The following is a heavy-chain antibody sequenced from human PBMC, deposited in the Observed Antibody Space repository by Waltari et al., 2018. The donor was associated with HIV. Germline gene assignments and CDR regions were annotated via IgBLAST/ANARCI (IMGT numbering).Heavy chain of an antibody. D-gene: IGHD3-10*01. Sequence: EVQLEESGGALVQPGRSLRLSCAASGFAFSEHAIHWVRQVPGKGLEWVSGISGNSATIGYGDSGKGRFTISRDNAKNSVYLEMNGLTPEDTALYYCARDARGHYYYYTMDVWGQGTTVIVSS. CDR2: ISGNSATI. V-gene: IGHV3-9*01. CDR1: GFAFSEHA. J-gene: IGHJ6*02. CDR3: ARDARGHYYYYTMDV.